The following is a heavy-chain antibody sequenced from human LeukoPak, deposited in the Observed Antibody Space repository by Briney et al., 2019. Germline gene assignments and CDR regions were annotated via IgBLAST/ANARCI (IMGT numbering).Heavy chain of an antibody. Sequence: GGSLRLSCAGSGFTFSNYGMNWVRQAPGKGLEWVSFISNSGSYISYADSVKGRFTISRDNAKNSLYLQMNSLRAEDTAVYYCARDVAPASAYDYYMDVWGKGTTVTVSS. CDR3: ARDVAPASAYDYYMDV. CDR2: ISNSGSYI. CDR1: GFTFSNYG. D-gene: IGHD5-12*01. V-gene: IGHV3-21*01. J-gene: IGHJ6*03.